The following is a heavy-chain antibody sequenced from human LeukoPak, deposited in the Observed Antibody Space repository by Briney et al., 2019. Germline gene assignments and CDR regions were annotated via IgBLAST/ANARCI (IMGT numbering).Heavy chain of an antibody. J-gene: IGHJ4*02. CDR1: GLNFDDYD. D-gene: IGHD6-19*01. V-gene: IGHV3-43*02. Sequence: GGSLRLSCAAPGLNFDDYDMQWVRQASGKGLEWVSLISGDGGSTFYADSVRGRFTISRDNSKNSLYLQMRSQRSEDTAFYFCARECDSCGWYYYWGKGTVVTVST. CDR2: ISGDGGST. CDR3: ARECDSCGWYYY.